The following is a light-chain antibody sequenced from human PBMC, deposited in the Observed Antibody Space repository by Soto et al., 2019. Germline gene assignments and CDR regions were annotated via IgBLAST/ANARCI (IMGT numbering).Light chain of an antibody. CDR2: NVR. CDR3: SSYTSSSTVV. Sequence: QSVLTQPASVSGSPGQSITISCTGTSSDVGGYDYVSWYQQHPGKAPKLMIYNVRNRPSGVSNRFSGFKAGNTASLTISGLQAEDEAAYYCSSYTSSSTVVFGGGTKLTVL. V-gene: IGLV2-14*01. CDR1: SSDVGGYDY. J-gene: IGLJ2*01.